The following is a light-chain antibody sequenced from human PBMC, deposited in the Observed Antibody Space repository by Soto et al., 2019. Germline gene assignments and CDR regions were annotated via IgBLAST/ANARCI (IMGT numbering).Light chain of an antibody. V-gene: IGKV3-15*01. CDR3: QQYNNWPLT. J-gene: IGKJ1*01. CDR2: GAS. CDR1: QRVRSN. Sequence: EIVMTQSPATLSVSPGERATLSCRASQRVRSNLAWYQQKPGQAPRLLIYGASTRATGIPARFSGSGSGTEFTLTITSLQSEDFAVYYCQQYNNWPLTFGQGTKVDIK.